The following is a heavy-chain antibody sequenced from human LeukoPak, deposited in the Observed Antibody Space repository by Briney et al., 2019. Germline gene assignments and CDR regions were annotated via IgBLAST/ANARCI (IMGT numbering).Heavy chain of an antibody. CDR2: IKQDGSEK. Sequence: PGGSLRLSCAASGFTFSSYWMSWVRQAPGKGLEWVANIKQDGSEKYYVDSVKGRFTISRDNAKNSLYLQMNSLRAEDTAVYYCAREGYFGVVITFDYWGQGTLVTVSS. D-gene: IGHD3-3*01. CDR1: GFTFSSYW. J-gene: IGHJ4*02. CDR3: AREGYFGVVITFDY. V-gene: IGHV3-7*01.